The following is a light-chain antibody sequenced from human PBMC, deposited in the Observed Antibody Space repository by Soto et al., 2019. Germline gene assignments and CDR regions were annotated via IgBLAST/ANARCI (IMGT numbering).Light chain of an antibody. J-gene: IGKJ1*01. CDR1: QSVSGDY. Sequence: EIVLTQSPGTLSLSPGERATLSCRASQSVSGDYLVWYQQKPGQAPRLLIYGASNRATGIPDRFSGSGSGTDFTLTISRLEPEDFAVYYCQQYGSSGTFGQGTKVDIK. CDR3: QQYGSSGT. CDR2: GAS. V-gene: IGKV3-20*01.